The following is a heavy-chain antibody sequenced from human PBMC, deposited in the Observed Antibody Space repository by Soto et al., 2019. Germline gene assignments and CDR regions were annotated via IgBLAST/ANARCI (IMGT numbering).Heavy chain of an antibody. CDR1: GFTFSNAW. D-gene: IGHD6-19*01. Sequence: GGSLRLSCAASGFTFSNAWMSWVRQAPGKGLEWVGRIKSKTDGGTTDYAAPVKGRFTISRDDSKNTLYLQMNSLKTEDTAVYYCTTXPDPHSSGWYENGGFDYWGQGTLVTVSS. V-gene: IGHV3-15*01. CDR3: TTXPDPHSSGWYENGGFDY. J-gene: IGHJ4*02. CDR2: IKSKTDGGTT.